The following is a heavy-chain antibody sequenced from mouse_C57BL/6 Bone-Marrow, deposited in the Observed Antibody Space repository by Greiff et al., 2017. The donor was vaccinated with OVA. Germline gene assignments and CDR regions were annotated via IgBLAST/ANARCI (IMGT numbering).Heavy chain of an antibody. V-gene: IGHV7-3*01. J-gene: IGHJ3*01. Sequence: EVKVVESGGGLVQPGGSLSLSCAASGFTFTDYYMSWVRLPPGKALEWLGFIRNKANGYTTEYSASVKGRFTISRDNSQSILYLQMNALRAEDSATYYCASLYGTSYSWFAYWGQGTLVTVSA. CDR2: IRNKANGYTT. CDR3: ASLYGTSYSWFAY. CDR1: GFTFTDYY. D-gene: IGHD1-1*01.